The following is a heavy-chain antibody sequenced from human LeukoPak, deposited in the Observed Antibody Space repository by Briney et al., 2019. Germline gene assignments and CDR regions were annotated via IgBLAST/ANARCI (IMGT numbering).Heavy chain of an antibody. CDR3: ARASSWGYFDY. D-gene: IGHD3-16*01. Sequence: SETLSLTCAVYGGSFSGYYWSWIRQPPGKGLEWIGYIYHSGSTYYNPSLKSRVTISVDRSKNQFSLKLSSVTAADTAVYYCARASSWGYFDYWGQGTLVTVSS. J-gene: IGHJ4*02. CDR1: GGSFSGYY. V-gene: IGHV4-34*01. CDR2: IYHSGST.